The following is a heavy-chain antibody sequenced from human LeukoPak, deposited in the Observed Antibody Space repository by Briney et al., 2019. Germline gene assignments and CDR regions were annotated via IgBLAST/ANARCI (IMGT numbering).Heavy chain of an antibody. CDR3: VKGQEFLEYIYDF. CDR1: GFTVSSNY. V-gene: IGHV3-53*01. D-gene: IGHD3-3*01. J-gene: IGHJ4*02. Sequence: GGSLRLSCAASGFTVSSNYMSWVRQAPGKGLEWVSGISGGSGNRDYGDSVKGRFTISRDNSKSTLYLQMSGLRAEDTAVYFCVKGQEFLEYIYDFWGQGTLVSVSS. CDR2: ISGGSGNR.